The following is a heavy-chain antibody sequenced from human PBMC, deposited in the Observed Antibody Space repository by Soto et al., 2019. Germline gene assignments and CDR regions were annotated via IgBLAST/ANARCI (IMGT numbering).Heavy chain of an antibody. J-gene: IGHJ3*02. Sequence: GGSLRLSCAASGFTFSSYWMSWVRQAPGKGLEWVANIKQDGSEKYYVDSVKGRFTISRDNAKNSLYLHMNSLRAEDTSVYYCARVRGQWLAVGYDAFDTWGQGTMVTVS. D-gene: IGHD6-19*01. CDR3: ARVRGQWLAVGYDAFDT. CDR2: IKQDGSEK. CDR1: GFTFSSYW. V-gene: IGHV3-7*01.